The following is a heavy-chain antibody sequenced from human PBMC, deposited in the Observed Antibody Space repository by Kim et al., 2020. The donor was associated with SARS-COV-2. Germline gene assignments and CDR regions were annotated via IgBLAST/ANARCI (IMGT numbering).Heavy chain of an antibody. J-gene: IGHJ4*02. CDR1: GYTFTDYY. Sequence: ASVKVSCKASGYTFTDYYIHWVRQAPGQGLEWVGSINPNNGGTNDAQKFRDWITMTTDTSISTAYLDLSRLKSHDTAVYYCARGSRVWFAESFDYWGQGALVTVTS. CDR2: INPNNGGT. D-gene: IGHD3-10*01. V-gene: IGHV1-2*04. CDR3: ARGSRVWFAESFDY.